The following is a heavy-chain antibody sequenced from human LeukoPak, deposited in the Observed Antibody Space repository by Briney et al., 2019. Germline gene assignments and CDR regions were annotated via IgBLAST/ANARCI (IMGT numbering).Heavy chain of an antibody. J-gene: IGHJ6*03. CDR1: GGSISSYY. V-gene: IGHV4-59*01. CDR2: IYYSGST. Sequence: PSETLSLTCTVSGGSISSYYWSWIRQPPGKGLEWIGYIYYSGSTNYNPSLKSRVTISVDTSKNQFSLKLSSVTAADTAVYYCARGRSPRFRGTYTSYGDAWGKGPPAPISS. CDR3: ARGRSPRFRGTYTSYGDA. D-gene: IGHD3-10*01.